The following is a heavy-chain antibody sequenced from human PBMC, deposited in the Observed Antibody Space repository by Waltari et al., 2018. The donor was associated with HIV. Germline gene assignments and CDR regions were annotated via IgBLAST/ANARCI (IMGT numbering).Heavy chain of an antibody. CDR2: ISYDGSNK. D-gene: IGHD1-26*01. V-gene: IGHV3-30*04. Sequence: QVQLVESGGGVVQPGRSLRLSCAASGFTFSSYAMHWVRQAPGKGLEWVAVISYDGSNKYYADSVKGRFTISRDNSKNTLYLQMNSLRAEDTAVYYCARSKIYVSGSYRGVYWGQGTLVTVSS. J-gene: IGHJ4*02. CDR3: ARSKIYVSGSYRGVY. CDR1: GFTFSSYA.